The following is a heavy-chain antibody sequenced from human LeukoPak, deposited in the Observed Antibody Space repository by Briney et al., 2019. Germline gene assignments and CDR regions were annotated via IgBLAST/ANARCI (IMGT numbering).Heavy chain of an antibody. CDR3: ARGMATIEYYFDY. CDR2: IYYSGST. J-gene: IGHJ4*02. Sequence: SETLSLTCTVSGGSISSYYWSWIRQPPGKGLEWIGYIYYSGSTNYNPSLKSRVTISVDTSKNQFSLKLSSVTAADTAVYYCARGMATIEYYFDYWGQGTQVTVSS. CDR1: GGSISSYY. V-gene: IGHV4-59*01. D-gene: IGHD5-24*01.